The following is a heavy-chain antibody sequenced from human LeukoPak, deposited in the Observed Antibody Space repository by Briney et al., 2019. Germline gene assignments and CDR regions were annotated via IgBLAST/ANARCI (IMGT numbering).Heavy chain of an antibody. Sequence: PGGSLRLSCAASGLTISSYSMNWVRQAPGKGLQWVSYISSSSSTIYYADSVKGRFTISRDNAKNSLYLQMNSLRADDTAVYYCARGGKRAGIDYSYYYYMDVWGKGTTVTISS. CDR2: ISSSSSTI. CDR1: GLTISSYS. CDR3: ARGGKRAGIDYSYYYYMDV. D-gene: IGHD6-19*01. V-gene: IGHV3-48*01. J-gene: IGHJ6*03.